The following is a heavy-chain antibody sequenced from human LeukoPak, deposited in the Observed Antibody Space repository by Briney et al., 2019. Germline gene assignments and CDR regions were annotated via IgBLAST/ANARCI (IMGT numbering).Heavy chain of an antibody. D-gene: IGHD6-6*01. J-gene: IGHJ6*03. CDR3: ARADSSSSDYYMDV. V-gene: IGHV3-48*01. Sequence: GGSLRLSCAASGFTFSSYSMNWVRQAPGKGLEWVSYISSSSSTIYYADSVKGRFTISRDNAKNSLYLQMNSLRAEDTAVYYCARADSSSSDYYMDVWGKGTTVTVSS. CDR1: GFTFSSYS. CDR2: ISSSSSTI.